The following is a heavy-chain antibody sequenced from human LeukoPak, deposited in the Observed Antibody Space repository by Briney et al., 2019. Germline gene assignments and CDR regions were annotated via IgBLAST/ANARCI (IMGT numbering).Heavy chain of an antibody. D-gene: IGHD2-2*01. V-gene: IGHV3-30*04. CDR3: ARDRDVVVVPPMKGLD. Sequence: PGGSLRLSCAASGFTFSSYAMHWVRQAPGKGLEWVAVISFDGRNKYYADSVKGRFTISRDTSKNTLHLQMNSLRVEDTAMYYCARDRDVVVVPPMKGLDWGQGTLVTVSS. CDR1: GFTFSSYA. J-gene: IGHJ4*02. CDR2: ISFDGRNK.